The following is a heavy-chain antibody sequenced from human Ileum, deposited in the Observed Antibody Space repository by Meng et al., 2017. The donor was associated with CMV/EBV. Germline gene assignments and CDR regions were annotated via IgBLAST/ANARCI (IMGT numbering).Heavy chain of an antibody. Sequence: VTLTQWGAGLFEPLVSVAISCSFFSGCVSDSFGTGIRQSPGRGLGWIGEIIHGGSASYNPSLDGRFTMSTDASKNQVSLKLRSVTAADTGVYYCARGWIRTPDSWGQGTLVTVSS. D-gene: IGHD4-23*01. CDR1: SGCVSDSF. J-gene: IGHJ5*01. V-gene: IGHV4-34*01. CDR2: IIHGGSA. CDR3: ARGWIRTPDS.